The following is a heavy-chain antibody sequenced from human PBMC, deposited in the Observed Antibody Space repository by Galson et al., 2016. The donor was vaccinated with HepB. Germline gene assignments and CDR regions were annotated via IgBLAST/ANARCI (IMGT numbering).Heavy chain of an antibody. CDR1: GFSFSTYS. V-gene: IGHV3-30-3*01. CDR2: ISYDGSNK. D-gene: IGHD1-7*01. Sequence: SLRLSCAASGFSFSTYSMHWVRQAPGKGLEWVAVISYDGSNKSYGDSVKGRFTISRDASKNTLYLQMNNLRAEDTAVFYCARDWLGWNFFDSWGQGTLVTVSS. J-gene: IGHJ5*01. CDR3: ARDWLGWNFFDS.